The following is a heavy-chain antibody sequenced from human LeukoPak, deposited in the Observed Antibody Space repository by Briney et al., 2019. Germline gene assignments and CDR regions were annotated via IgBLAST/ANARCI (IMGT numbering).Heavy chain of an antibody. V-gene: IGHV3-30*02. CDR1: GFTFSSYG. CDR2: IRYDGSNK. Sequence: GGSLRLSCAASGFTFSSYGMHWVRQAPGKGLEWVAFIRYDGSNKYYADSVKGRFTISRDNSKNTLYLQMNSLRAEDTAVYYCAKDRGGSTVRGGYFDYWGQGTLVTVSS. D-gene: IGHD4-17*01. CDR3: AKDRGGSTVRGGYFDY. J-gene: IGHJ4*02.